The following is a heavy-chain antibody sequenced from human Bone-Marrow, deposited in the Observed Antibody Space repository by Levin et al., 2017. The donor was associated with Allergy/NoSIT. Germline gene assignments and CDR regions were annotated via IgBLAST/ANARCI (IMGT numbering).Heavy chain of an antibody. Sequence: EASVKVSCKASGGTFSSYAISWVRQAPGQGLEWMGGIIPIFGTANYAQKFQGRVTITADESTSTAYMELSSLRSEDTAVYYCAKSYVGYCSSTSCPVAFPKGTRGPYKHLHYGMDVWGQGTTVTVSS. CDR3: AKSYVGYCSSTSCPVAFPKGTRGPYKHLHYGMDV. CDR1: GGTFSSYA. V-gene: IGHV1-69*13. CDR2: IIPIFGTA. J-gene: IGHJ6*02. D-gene: IGHD2-2*01.